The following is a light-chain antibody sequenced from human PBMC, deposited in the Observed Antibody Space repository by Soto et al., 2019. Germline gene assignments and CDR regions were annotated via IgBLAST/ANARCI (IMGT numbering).Light chain of an antibody. CDR3: VSFAGGTYV. CDR2: EVN. CDR1: SSDVGAYIF. V-gene: IGLV2-8*01. Sequence: QSVLTQPPSASGSPGQSVTISCTGTSSDVGAYIFVSWYQQHPGKAPKLMVYEVNRRPPGVPDRFFGSKSGNTASLTVSGLQAEDEADYYCVSFAGGTYVFGTGTQLTVL. J-gene: IGLJ1*01.